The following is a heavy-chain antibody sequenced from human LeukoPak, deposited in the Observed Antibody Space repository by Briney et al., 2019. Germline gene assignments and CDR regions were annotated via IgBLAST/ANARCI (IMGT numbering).Heavy chain of an antibody. CDR1: GYTFTSYD. CDR3: ARGFRPGRYYYYYMDV. CDR2: MNPNSGNT. V-gene: IGHV1-8*01. Sequence: ASVKVSCKASGYTFTSYDINWVRQATGQGLEWMGWMNPNSGNTGYAQKFQGRVTMTRNTSISTAYMELSSLRSEDTAVYYCARGFRPGRYYYYYMDVWGKGTTVTVSS. J-gene: IGHJ6*03. D-gene: IGHD3-10*01.